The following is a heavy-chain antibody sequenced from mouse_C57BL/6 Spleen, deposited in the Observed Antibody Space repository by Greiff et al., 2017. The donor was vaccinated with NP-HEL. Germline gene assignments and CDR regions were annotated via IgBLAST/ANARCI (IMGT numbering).Heavy chain of an antibody. J-gene: IGHJ2*01. D-gene: IGHD1-1*01. CDR3: ARETTVVVDYFDY. CDR1: GYSITSGYY. Sequence: EVQVVESGPGLVKPSQSLSLTCSVTGYSITSGYYWNWIRQFPGNKLEWMGYISYDGSNNYNPSLKNRISITRDTSKNQFFLKLNSVTTEDTATYYCARETTVVVDYFDYWGQGTTLTVSS. V-gene: IGHV3-6*01. CDR2: ISYDGSN.